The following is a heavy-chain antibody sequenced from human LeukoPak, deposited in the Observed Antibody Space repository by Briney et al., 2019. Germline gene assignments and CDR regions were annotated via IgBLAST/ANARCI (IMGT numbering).Heavy chain of an antibody. Sequence: GGSLRLSCAASGFTFSFYAMSWVRQAPGKGLEWVANIKQDGSEKYYVDSVKGRFTISRDNAKNSLYLQMNSLRAEDTAVYYCARDKDDYVWGSYRYCYYYGMDVWGQGTTVTVSS. CDR1: GFTFSFYA. CDR3: ARDKDDYVWGSYRYCYYYGMDV. CDR2: IKQDGSEK. J-gene: IGHJ6*02. V-gene: IGHV3-7*01. D-gene: IGHD3-16*02.